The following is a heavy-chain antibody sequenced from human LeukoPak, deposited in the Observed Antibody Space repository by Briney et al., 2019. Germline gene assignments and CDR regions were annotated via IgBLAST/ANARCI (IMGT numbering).Heavy chain of an antibody. J-gene: IGHJ4*02. D-gene: IGHD3-16*02. V-gene: IGHV3-23*01. CDR3: ARHDSFIPF. CDR1: GFTFSDYA. CDR2: ISDSGRSS. Sequence: GGSLRLSCVASGFTFSDYAMSWVRQAPGKVLEWVSGISDSGRSSYYTDSVKGRCTISRDNSKNTVSLQINNLRTEDTAVYFCARHDSFIPFWGQGTLVTVTS.